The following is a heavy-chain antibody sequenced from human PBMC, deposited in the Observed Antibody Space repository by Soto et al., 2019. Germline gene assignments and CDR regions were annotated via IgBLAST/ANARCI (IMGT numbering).Heavy chain of an antibody. CDR3: AKGPHLQWELPLGG. V-gene: IGHV3-30*18. CDR2: ISYDGSNK. Sequence: QVQLVESGGGVVQPGRSLRLSCAASGFTFCSYGMHWVRQAPGKGLEWVAVISYDGSNKYYADSVKGRFTISRDNSKNTLYLQMNSLRAEDTAVYYCAKGPHLQWELPLGGWGQGTLVTVSS. D-gene: IGHD1-26*01. J-gene: IGHJ4*02. CDR1: GFTFCSYG.